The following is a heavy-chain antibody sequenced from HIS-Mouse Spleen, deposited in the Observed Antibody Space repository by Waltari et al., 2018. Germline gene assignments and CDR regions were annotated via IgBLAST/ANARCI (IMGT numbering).Heavy chain of an antibody. CDR2: IYYSVIT. CDR1: GGSISSSSYY. J-gene: IGHJ2*01. D-gene: IGHD6-13*01. Sequence: QLQLQESGPGLVKPSETLSLTCTVSGGSISSSSYYWGWIRQPPGKGLEWIGSIYYSVITSYNPSLHSRVTISVDPSKNQFARRLSSVTAADTAVYYCAREIPYSSSWYDWYFDLWGRGTLVTVSS. CDR3: AREIPYSSSWYDWYFDL. V-gene: IGHV4-39*07.